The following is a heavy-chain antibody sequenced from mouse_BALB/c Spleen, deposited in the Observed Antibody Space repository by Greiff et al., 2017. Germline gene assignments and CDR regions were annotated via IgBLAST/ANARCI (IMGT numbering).Heavy chain of an antibody. CDR3: ARGITTATCDY. Sequence: EVQLQESGPGLVKPSQSLSLTCSVTGYSITSGYYWNWIRQFPGNKLEWMGYISYDGSNNYNPSLKNRISITRDTSKNQFFLKLNSVTTEDTATYYCARGITTATCDYWGQGTTLTVSS. D-gene: IGHD1-2*01. CDR1: GYSITSGYY. J-gene: IGHJ2*01. CDR2: ISYDGSN. V-gene: IGHV3-6*02.